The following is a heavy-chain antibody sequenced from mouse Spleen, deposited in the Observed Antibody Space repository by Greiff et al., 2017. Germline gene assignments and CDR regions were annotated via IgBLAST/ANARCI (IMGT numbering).Heavy chain of an antibody. V-gene: IGHV1-77*01. CDR2: IYPGSGST. Sequence: VMLVESGPELVKPGASVKMSCKASGYTFTDYVISWVKQRTGQGLEWIGEIYPGSGSTYYNEKFKGKATLTADKSSNTAYMQLSSLTSEDSAVYFCARYDDYDGYWYFDVWGAGTTVTVSS. CDR3: ARYDDYDGYWYFDV. D-gene: IGHD2-4*01. CDR1: GYTFTDYV. J-gene: IGHJ1*01.